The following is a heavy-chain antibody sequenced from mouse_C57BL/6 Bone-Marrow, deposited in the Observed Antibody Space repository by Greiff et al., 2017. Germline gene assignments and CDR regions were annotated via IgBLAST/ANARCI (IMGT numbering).Heavy chain of an antibody. CDR2: IHPNSGST. V-gene: IGHV1-64*01. J-gene: IGHJ3*01. D-gene: IGHD1-1*01. Sequence: QVQLQQPGAELVKPGASVKLSCKASGYTFTSYWMHWVKQRPGQGLEWIGMIHPNSGSTNYNEKFKSKATLTVDKSSSTAYMQLSSLTSEDSAVYYCARPYDGSEGFAYWGQGTLVTVPA. CDR1: GYTFTSYW. CDR3: ARPYDGSEGFAY.